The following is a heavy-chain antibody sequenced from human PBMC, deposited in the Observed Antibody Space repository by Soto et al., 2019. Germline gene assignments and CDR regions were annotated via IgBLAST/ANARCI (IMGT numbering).Heavy chain of an antibody. CDR3: ARFILTGYYLNWFDP. J-gene: IGHJ5*02. D-gene: IGHD3-9*01. Sequence: GASVKVSCKASGGTFSSYAISWVRQAPGQGLEWMGGIIPIFGTANYAQKFQGRVTITADKSTSTAYMELSSLGSEDTAVYYCARFILTGYYLNWFDPWGQGTLVTVSS. V-gene: IGHV1-69*06. CDR2: IIPIFGTA. CDR1: GGTFSSYA.